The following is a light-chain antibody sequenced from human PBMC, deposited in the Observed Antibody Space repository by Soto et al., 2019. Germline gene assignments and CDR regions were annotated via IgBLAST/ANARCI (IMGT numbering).Light chain of an antibody. Sequence: EIVLTQSPGTLSLSPGERATLSCRASQSVSSTYLAWYQQKPGQAPRLLIYGASSRATGIPDRFSGSGSGTDFTLVISRLEPEDFAVYYCQQYGGSPPSTFGQGTKREIK. CDR1: QSVSSTY. CDR3: QQYGGSPPST. V-gene: IGKV3-20*01. J-gene: IGKJ2*01. CDR2: GAS.